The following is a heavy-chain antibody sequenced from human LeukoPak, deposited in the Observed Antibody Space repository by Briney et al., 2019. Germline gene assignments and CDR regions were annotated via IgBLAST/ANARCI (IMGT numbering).Heavy chain of an antibody. CDR3: TRDLLWGSSSSGGDAFDI. V-gene: IGHV3-49*03. CDR1: GFTFGDYA. D-gene: IGHD6-6*01. Sequence: GGSLRLSCTASGFTFGDYAMSWFRQAPGKGLEWVGFIRSKAYGGTTEYAASVKGRFTISRDDSKSIAYLQMNSLKTEDTAVYYCTRDLLWGSSSSGGDAFDIWGQGTMVTVSS. CDR2: IRSKAYGGTT. J-gene: IGHJ3*02.